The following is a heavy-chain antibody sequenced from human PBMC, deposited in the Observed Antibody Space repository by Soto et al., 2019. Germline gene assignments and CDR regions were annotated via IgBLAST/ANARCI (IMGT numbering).Heavy chain of an antibody. Sequence: QVQLLQSGAEVKTSGSSVKVSCKALGGPSNNYGDSWVRQAPGQGLEWMGGSVPVFGTANYAPKFHGRLRITADDSTRTVNMELRSLTSDDTAVYNCAKLQGSGSYYDDDYWGQGTLVTVSS. CDR2: SVPVFGTA. J-gene: IGHJ4*02. CDR1: GGPSNNYG. V-gene: IGHV1-69*01. CDR3: AKLQGSGSYYDDDY. D-gene: IGHD3-10*01.